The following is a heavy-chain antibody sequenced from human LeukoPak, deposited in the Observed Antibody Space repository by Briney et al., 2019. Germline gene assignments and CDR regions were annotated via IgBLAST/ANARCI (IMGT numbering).Heavy chain of an antibody. CDR1: GFSFSTYW. V-gene: IGHV3-7*01. CDR2: INQDGTEK. Sequence: GGSLRLSCAASGFSFSTYWMSWVRQAPGKGLEWVANINQDGTEKYYVNSVKGRFTVSRDYAKNSLYLQMNSLRVEDTAVYYCAKVAKYYYGPETYYFFEQWGQGTPVTASS. J-gene: IGHJ4*02. D-gene: IGHD3-10*01. CDR3: AKVAKYYYGPETYYFFEQ.